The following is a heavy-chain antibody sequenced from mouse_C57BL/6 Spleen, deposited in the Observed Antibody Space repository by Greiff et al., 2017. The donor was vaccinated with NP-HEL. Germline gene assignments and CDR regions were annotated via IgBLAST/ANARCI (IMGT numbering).Heavy chain of an antibody. V-gene: IGHV5-17*01. Sequence: EVQLVESGGGLVKPGGSLKLSCAASGFTFSDYGMHWVRQAPEKGLEWVAYISSGSSTIYYADTVKGRFSISRDNAKNTLFLQMTSLRSEDTAMYYCARPFTTVVARAMDYWGQGTSVTVSS. CDR2: ISSGSSTI. J-gene: IGHJ4*01. CDR1: GFTFSDYG. D-gene: IGHD1-1*01. CDR3: ARPFTTVVARAMDY.